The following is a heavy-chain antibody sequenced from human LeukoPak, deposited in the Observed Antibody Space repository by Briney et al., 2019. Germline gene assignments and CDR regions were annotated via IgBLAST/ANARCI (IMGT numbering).Heavy chain of an antibody. CDR2: ISSSSSYI. D-gene: IGHD6-19*01. Sequence: PGGSLRLSCAASGFTFSSYSMNWVRQAPGKGLEWVSSISSSSSYIYYADSVKGRFTISRDNAKNTLYLQMDSLRVDDTAVYYCARPVAGTFGPMDDWGQGTLVTVSS. CDR3: ARPVAGTFGPMDD. J-gene: IGHJ4*02. CDR1: GFTFSSYS. V-gene: IGHV3-21*01.